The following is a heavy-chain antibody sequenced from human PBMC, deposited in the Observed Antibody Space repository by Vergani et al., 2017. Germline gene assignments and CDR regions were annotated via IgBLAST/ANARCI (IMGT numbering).Heavy chain of an antibody. V-gene: IGHV3-33*01. CDR2: TWYDGNNK. Sequence: QVQLVESGGGVVQPGRSLRLSCAASGFTFNQYGLHWVRQAPGKGLEWVAVTWYDGNNKQYADSVKGRFTISRDNSKSTMYLQMNSLRDEDTGVYYCARDVRLRYTRFDPWGQGTLVTVPS. D-gene: IGHD3-16*01. J-gene: IGHJ5*02. CDR1: GFTFNQYG. CDR3: ARDVRLRYTRFDP.